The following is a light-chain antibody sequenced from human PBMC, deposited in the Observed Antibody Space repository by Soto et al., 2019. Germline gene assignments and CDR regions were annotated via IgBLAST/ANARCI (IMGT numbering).Light chain of an antibody. CDR1: QSVSSS. CDR2: GAS. CDR3: QQYNNWPLT. V-gene: IGKV3D-15*01. J-gene: IGKJ4*01. Sequence: MVLSQSPGTLSLSPLERATLSFMASQSVSSSSVAWYQQKPGQAPRLLISGASSRTTGIPDRFSGSGSGTEFTLTISSLQSEDFAVYYCQQYNNWPLTFGGGTKVDI.